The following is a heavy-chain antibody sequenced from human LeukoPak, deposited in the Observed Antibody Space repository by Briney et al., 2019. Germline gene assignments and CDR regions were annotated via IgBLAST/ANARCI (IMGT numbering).Heavy chain of an antibody. CDR3: ANAGSGYYYDGSGSYYKDYYYMDV. CDR1: GFTFSSYW. V-gene: IGHV3-23*01. Sequence: GGSLRLSCAASGFTFSSYWMSWVRQAPGKGLEWVSAISGSGGSTYYADSVKGRFTISRDNSKNTLYLQMNSLRAEDTAVYYCANAGSGYYYDGSGSYYKDYYYMDVWGKGTTVTVSS. CDR2: ISGSGGST. D-gene: IGHD3-10*01. J-gene: IGHJ6*03.